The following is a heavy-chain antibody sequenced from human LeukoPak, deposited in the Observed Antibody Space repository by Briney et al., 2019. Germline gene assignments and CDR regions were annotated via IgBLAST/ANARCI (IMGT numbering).Heavy chain of an antibody. Sequence: GGSLRLSCAASGFTFSSYSMNWVRQAPGKGLEWVSSISSSSSYIYYADSMKGRFTISRDNAKNSLYLQMNSLRAEDTAVYYCARDSLSSGIAAAGTPNWFDPWGQGTLVTVSS. CDR2: ISSSSSYI. J-gene: IGHJ5*02. D-gene: IGHD6-13*01. V-gene: IGHV3-21*01. CDR1: GFTFSSYS. CDR3: ARDSLSSGIAAAGTPNWFDP.